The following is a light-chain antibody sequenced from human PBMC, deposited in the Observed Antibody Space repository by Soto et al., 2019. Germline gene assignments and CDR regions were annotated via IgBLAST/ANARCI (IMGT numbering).Light chain of an antibody. V-gene: IGLV2-14*01. CDR3: SSYTRSSTLEV. J-gene: IGLJ2*01. CDR1: SSDVGGYNY. CDR2: DVS. Sequence: QSVLTQPASVSGSPGQSMTISCTGTSSDVGGYNYVSWYQQHPGKAPKLMIYDVSNRPSGVSNRFSGSKSGNTASLTISGLQTEEEADYYCSSYTRSSTLEVFGGGTKLTVL.